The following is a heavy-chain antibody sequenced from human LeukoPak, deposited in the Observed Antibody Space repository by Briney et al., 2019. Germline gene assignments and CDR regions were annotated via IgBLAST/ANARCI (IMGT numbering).Heavy chain of an antibody. CDR2: VYPGNSDT. D-gene: IGHD6-13*01. CDR1: GYSFTGYR. Sequence: GESLKISCKGPGYSFTGYRIGWVRQMPGKGMEWMGIVYPGNSDTRFSPSFQGQVTISADKSISTAYLQWSSLKASDTAMYYCARLRGSSLSYWYFDLWGRGTLVTVSS. V-gene: IGHV5-51*01. CDR3: ARLRGSSLSYWYFDL. J-gene: IGHJ2*01.